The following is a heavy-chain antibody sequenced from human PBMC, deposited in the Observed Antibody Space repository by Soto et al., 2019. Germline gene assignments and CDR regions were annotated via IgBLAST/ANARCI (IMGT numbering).Heavy chain of an antibody. J-gene: IGHJ4*02. Sequence: SVKVSCKASGGTFSSYAISWVRQAPGQGLEWMGGIIPIFGTANYAQKFQGRVTITADESTSTAYMELSSLRSEDTAVYYCASRVGWLQFPLNYWGQGTLFTVSS. CDR2: IIPIFGTA. V-gene: IGHV1-69*13. D-gene: IGHD5-12*01. CDR3: ASRVGWLQFPLNY. CDR1: GGTFSSYA.